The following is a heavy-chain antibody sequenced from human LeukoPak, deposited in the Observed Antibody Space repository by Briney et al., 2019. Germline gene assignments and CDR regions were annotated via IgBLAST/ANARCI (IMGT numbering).Heavy chain of an antibody. V-gene: IGHV3-21*01. CDR2: ISSSSSYI. J-gene: IGHJ4*02. Sequence: PGGSLRLSCAASGFTFSSYSMNWVRRAPGKGLEWVSSISSSSSYIYYADSVKGRFTISRDNAKNSLYLQMNSLRAEDTAVYYCARHVHSSGWKYYFDYWGQGTLVTVSS. CDR3: ARHVHSSGWKYYFDY. D-gene: IGHD6-19*01. CDR1: GFTFSSYS.